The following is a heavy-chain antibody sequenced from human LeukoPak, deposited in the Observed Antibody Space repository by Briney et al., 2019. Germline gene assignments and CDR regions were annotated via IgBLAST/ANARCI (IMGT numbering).Heavy chain of an antibody. V-gene: IGHV4-38-2*02. J-gene: IGHJ4*02. CDR1: GYSISSGYY. Sequence: KTSETLSLTCTVSGYSISSGYYWGWIRQPPGKGLEWIGSIYHSGSTYYNPSLKSRVTISVDTSKNQFSLKLSSVTAADTAVYYCGTLLSNGPFDYWGQGSLVTVSS. CDR3: GTLLSNGPFDY. CDR2: IYHSGST.